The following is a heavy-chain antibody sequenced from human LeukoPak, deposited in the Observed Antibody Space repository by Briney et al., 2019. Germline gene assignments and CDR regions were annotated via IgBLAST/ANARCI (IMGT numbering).Heavy chain of an antibody. CDR3: ATEIRWDHTSKVY. Sequence: GGSLRLSCAASGFTFSSYSMHWVRQAPGKGLEWVGRIKSKTDGETTDYAAPVKGRFTISRDDSKNTLYLHMNSLETEDTAVYYCATEIRWDHTSKVYWGQGTLVTVSS. V-gene: IGHV3-15*01. D-gene: IGHD1-26*01. J-gene: IGHJ4*02. CDR2: IKSKTDGETT. CDR1: GFTFSSYS.